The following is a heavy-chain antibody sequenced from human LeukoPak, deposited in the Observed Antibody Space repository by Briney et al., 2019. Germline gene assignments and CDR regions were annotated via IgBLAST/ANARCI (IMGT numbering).Heavy chain of an antibody. CDR2: ISWNSGSI. D-gene: IGHD3-3*01. Sequence: PGGSLRLSCAASGFTFDDYAMHWVRQAPGKGLEWVSGISWNSGSIGYADSVKGRFTISRDNAKNSLYLQMNSLRAEDTALYYCATDRGSITIFEGMDAWGQGTTVTVSS. V-gene: IGHV3-9*01. CDR3: ATDRGSITIFEGMDA. J-gene: IGHJ6*02. CDR1: GFTFDDYA.